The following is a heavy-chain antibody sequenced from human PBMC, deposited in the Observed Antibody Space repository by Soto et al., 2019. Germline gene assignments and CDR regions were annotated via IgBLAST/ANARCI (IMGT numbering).Heavy chain of an antibody. CDR3: ARVPGSAAADFYFDH. Sequence: SETLSLTCTVSGGSVSSGSYYWSWIRQPPGKGLEWIGYIYYSGSTNYNPSLKSRVTISVDTSKNQFSLKLSSVTAADTAVYYCARVPGSAAADFYFDHWGQGTLVTVSS. J-gene: IGHJ4*02. CDR1: GGSVSSGSYY. V-gene: IGHV4-61*01. D-gene: IGHD6-13*01. CDR2: IYYSGST.